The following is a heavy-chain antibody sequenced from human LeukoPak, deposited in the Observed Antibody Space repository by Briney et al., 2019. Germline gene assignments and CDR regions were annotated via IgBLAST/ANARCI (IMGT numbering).Heavy chain of an antibody. Sequence: ASVKVSCKASGYTFTGYDINWVRQATGQGLEWMGWMNPNSGGTNYAQKFQGRVTMTRDTSISTAYMELSRLRSDDTAVYYCARPDRSSGWYGEIVGSFDIWGQGTMVTVSS. CDR3: ARPDRSSGWYGEIVGSFDI. D-gene: IGHD6-19*01. J-gene: IGHJ3*02. V-gene: IGHV1-2*02. CDR1: GYTFTGYD. CDR2: MNPNSGGT.